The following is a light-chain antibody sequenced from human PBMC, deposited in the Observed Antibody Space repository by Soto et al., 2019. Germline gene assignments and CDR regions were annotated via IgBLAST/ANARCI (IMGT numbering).Light chain of an antibody. CDR2: DVR. CDR3: TPYTNSGTLVV. V-gene: IGLV2-14*01. J-gene: IGLJ2*01. CDR1: RSDIGSYNY. Sequence: SALTQPASVSGSPGQSITISCTGTRSDIGSYNYVSCYQQHPGTAPKLMIFDVRNRPSGISDRFSGSKSGSTASLSISGLQPEDEADYYCTPYTNSGTLVVFGGGTKLTVL.